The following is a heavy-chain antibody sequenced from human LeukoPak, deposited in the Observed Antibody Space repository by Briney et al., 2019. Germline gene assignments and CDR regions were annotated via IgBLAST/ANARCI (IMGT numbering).Heavy chain of an antibody. V-gene: IGHV3-30*02. CDR1: GFTFSSYG. J-gene: IGHJ4*02. D-gene: IGHD3-3*01. CDR2: IRYDGSNK. CDR3: AKVTYYDFWSGYYQDY. Sequence: GGSLRLSCAASGFTFSSYGMHWVRQAPGKGLEWVAFIRYDGSNKYYADSVKGRFTISRDNSKNTLYLQMNSLRAEDTAVYYCAKVTYYDFWSGYYQDYWGQGTLVTVSS.